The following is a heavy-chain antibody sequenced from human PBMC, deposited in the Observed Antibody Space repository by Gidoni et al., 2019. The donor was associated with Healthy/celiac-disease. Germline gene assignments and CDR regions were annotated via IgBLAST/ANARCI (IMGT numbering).Heavy chain of an antibody. J-gene: IGHJ3*02. D-gene: IGHD6-25*01. CDR1: GFTFSSYS. CDR3: ARVAAYAFDI. Sequence: EVQLVESGGGLVQPGGSLRLSCAASGFTFSSYSMNWVRQAPGKGLEWVSYISSSSSTIYYADSVKGRFTISRDNAKNSLYLQMNSLRAEDTAVYYCARVAAYAFDIWGQGTMVTVSS. CDR2: ISSSSSTI. V-gene: IGHV3-48*04.